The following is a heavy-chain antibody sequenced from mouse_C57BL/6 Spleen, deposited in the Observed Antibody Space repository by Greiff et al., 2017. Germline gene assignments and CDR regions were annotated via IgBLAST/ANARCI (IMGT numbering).Heavy chain of an antibody. Sequence: EVKLVESGGGLVKPGGSLKLSCAASGFTFSDYGMHWVRQAPEKGLEWVAYISSGSSTLYYADTVKGRFTISRDNARNTLFLQMTSLRSEDTAMYYCARGRRRYAMDYWGQGTSVTVSS. CDR2: ISSGSSTL. J-gene: IGHJ4*01. CDR3: ARGRRRYAMDY. CDR1: GFTFSDYG. V-gene: IGHV5-17*01.